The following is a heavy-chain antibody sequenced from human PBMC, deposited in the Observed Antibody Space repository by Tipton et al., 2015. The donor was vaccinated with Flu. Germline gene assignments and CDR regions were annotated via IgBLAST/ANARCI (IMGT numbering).Heavy chain of an antibody. CDR1: GGSFSGYY. V-gene: IGHV4-34*01. Sequence: TLSLTCAVYGGSFSGYYWSWIRQPPGKGLEWIGEINHSGSTNYNPSLKSRVTISVDTSKNQFSLKLSSVTAADTAVYYCAVGDCSGGSCYSRRRPFDYWGQGTLVTVSS. D-gene: IGHD2-15*01. CDR2: INHSGST. J-gene: IGHJ4*02. CDR3: AVGDCSGGSCYSRRRPFDY.